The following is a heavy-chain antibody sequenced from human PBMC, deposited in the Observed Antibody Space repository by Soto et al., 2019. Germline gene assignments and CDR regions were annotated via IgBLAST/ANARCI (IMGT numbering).Heavy chain of an antibody. J-gene: IGHJ1*01. CDR2: IIPILGIA. CDR3: AKSRKVSGPERQYFQS. V-gene: IGHV1-69*02. Sequence: SLPVSCQDSGGALRIESISWVRQAHSNGLKWMGRIIPILGIANYAQKFQGRVTITADKSTSTAYMELSSLRSEDTAVYYWAKSRKVSGPERQYFQSGGQGRLVSV. CDR1: GGALRIES. D-gene: IGHD6-19*01.